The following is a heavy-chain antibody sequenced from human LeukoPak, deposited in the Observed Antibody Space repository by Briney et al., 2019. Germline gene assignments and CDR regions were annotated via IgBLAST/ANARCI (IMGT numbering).Heavy chain of an antibody. CDR1: GFTFSSYW. V-gene: IGHV3-7*01. Sequence: GGSLRLSCTASGFTFSSYWMSWVRQAPGKGLEWVANIKPDGSEKYYVDAVKGRFTSSRDNAKTSLYLQMNSLRAEDTAVYYCAKDGSYCSSISCYFDSWGQGTLVTVSS. CDR2: IKPDGSEK. J-gene: IGHJ4*02. D-gene: IGHD2-2*01. CDR3: AKDGSYCSSISCYFDS.